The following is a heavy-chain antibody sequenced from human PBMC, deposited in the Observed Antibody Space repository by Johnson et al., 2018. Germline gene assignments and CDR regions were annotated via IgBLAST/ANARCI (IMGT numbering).Heavy chain of an antibody. V-gene: IGHV3-21*01. CDR2: ISSSSSYI. D-gene: IGHD6-19*01. J-gene: IGHJ1*01. Sequence: VQLVQSVGGLVKPGGSLRLSCAATGFTFSRYSMNWVRQAPGKGLEWVSSISSSSSYIYYADSVKGRSTIPRDNAKNSRHLPKNSLRAEDTAVYYCARGSGSSGWYGYFQHWGQGTLVTVSS. CDR1: GFTFSRYS. CDR3: ARGSGSSGWYGYFQH.